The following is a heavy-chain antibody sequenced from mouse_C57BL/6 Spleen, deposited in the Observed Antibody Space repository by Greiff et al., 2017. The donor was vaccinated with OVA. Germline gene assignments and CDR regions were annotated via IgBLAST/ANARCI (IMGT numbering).Heavy chain of an antibody. V-gene: IGHV2-6*03. Sequence: QVQLKESGPGLVAPSQSLSITCTVSGFSLTSYGVHWVRQPPGKGLEWLVVIWSDGSTTYNSALKSRLSISKDNSKSQVFLKMNSLQTDDTAMYYCARGGFYYYGSSPYYYAMDYWGQGTSVTVSS. J-gene: IGHJ4*01. CDR3: ARGGFYYYGSSPYYYAMDY. CDR2: IWSDGST. CDR1: GFSLTSYG. D-gene: IGHD1-1*01.